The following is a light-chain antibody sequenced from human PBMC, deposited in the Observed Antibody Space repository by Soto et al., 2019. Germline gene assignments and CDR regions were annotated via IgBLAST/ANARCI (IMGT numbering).Light chain of an antibody. CDR3: QQYNNWPPIT. CDR2: DAS. V-gene: IGKV3D-20*02. J-gene: IGKJ5*01. Sequence: EIVLTQSLDTLSLPPGERATLSCRASQSVGSNYLAWYQQKPGQAPRLLMYDASGRASGIPDRFTGSGSGTDFTLTISSLEPEDFGVYYCQQYNNWPPITFGQGTRL. CDR1: QSVGSNY.